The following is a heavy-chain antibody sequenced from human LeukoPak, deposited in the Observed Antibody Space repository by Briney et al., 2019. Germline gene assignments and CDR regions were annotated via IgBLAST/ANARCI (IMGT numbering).Heavy chain of an antibody. D-gene: IGHD6-19*01. CDR1: GFTFSSYG. Sequence: PGGSLRLSCAASGFTFSSYGMHWVRQAPGKGLEWVAVISYDGSNKYYADSVKGRFTISRDNSKNTLYLQMNSLRAEDTAVYYCAKDWSRLSFDYWGQGTLVTVSS. CDR2: ISYDGSNK. J-gene: IGHJ4*02. V-gene: IGHV3-30*18. CDR3: AKDWSRLSFDY.